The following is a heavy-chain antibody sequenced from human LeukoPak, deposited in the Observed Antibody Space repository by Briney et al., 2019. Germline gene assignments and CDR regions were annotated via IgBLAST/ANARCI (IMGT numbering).Heavy chain of an antibody. D-gene: IGHD3-10*01. J-gene: IGHJ4*02. CDR1: GFTFSSYS. V-gene: IGHV3-48*04. CDR2: ISSSSSTI. Sequence: GGSLRLSCAASGFTFSSYSMNWVRQAPGKGLEWVSYISSSSSTIYYADSVKDRFTISRDNAKNSLYLQMNSLRAEDTAVYYCVRDAFYYGSGWGQGILVTVSS. CDR3: VRDAFYYGSG.